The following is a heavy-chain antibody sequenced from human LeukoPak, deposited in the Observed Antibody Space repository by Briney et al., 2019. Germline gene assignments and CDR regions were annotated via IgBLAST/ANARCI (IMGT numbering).Heavy chain of an antibody. V-gene: IGHV3-30*02. J-gene: IGHJ4*02. CDR1: GFTFSSYG. CDR3: AKDSTHYRVWDDYDTTGLTY. CDR2: IRYDGSNK. D-gene: IGHD3-22*01. Sequence: VGSLRLSCAASGFTFSSYGMHWVRQAPGKGLEWVAFIRYDGSNKYYADSVKGRVTISRDNSKNTLYLQMNSLRAEDTAVYYCAKDSTHYRVWDDYDTTGLTYWGQGTLVTVSS.